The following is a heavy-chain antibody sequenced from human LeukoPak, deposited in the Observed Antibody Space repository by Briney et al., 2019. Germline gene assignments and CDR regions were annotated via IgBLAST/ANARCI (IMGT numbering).Heavy chain of an antibody. CDR1: GFTFDDYA. V-gene: IGHV3-9*01. Sequence: GRSLRLSCAASGFTFDDYAMHWVRQAPGKGLEWVSGISWNSGSIGYADSVKGRFTISRDNAKNSLYLQMNSLRAEDTALYYCARSVVAGTYYFDYWGQGTLVTVSS. D-gene: IGHD6-19*01. CDR3: ARSVVAGTYYFDY. J-gene: IGHJ4*02. CDR2: ISWNSGSI.